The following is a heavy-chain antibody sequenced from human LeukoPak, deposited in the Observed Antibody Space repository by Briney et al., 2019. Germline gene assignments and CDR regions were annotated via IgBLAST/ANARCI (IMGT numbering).Heavy chain of an antibody. Sequence: ASVKVSCKASGHTFTSYDINWVRQATGQGLEWMGWMNPNSGNTGYAQKFQGRVTMTRNTSISTAYMELSSLRSEDTAVYYCARMDSIYSSSSADYWGQGTLVSVSS. D-gene: IGHD6-6*01. J-gene: IGHJ4*02. CDR1: GHTFTSYD. V-gene: IGHV1-8*01. CDR3: ARMDSIYSSSSADY. CDR2: MNPNSGNT.